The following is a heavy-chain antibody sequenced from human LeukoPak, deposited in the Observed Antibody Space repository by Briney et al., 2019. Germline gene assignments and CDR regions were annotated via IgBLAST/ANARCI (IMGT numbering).Heavy chain of an antibody. V-gene: IGHV3-21*01. J-gene: IGHJ4*02. CDR3: ARIALRYFGWRELGDFDY. D-gene: IGHD3-9*01. CDR1: GFTFSSYS. CDR2: ISSSSSYI. Sequence: GGSLRLSCAASGFTFSSYSMNWVRQAPGKGLEWVSSISSSSSYIYYAHSVKGRFTISRDNAKNSLYLQMNSLRAEDTAVYYCARIALRYFGWRELGDFDYWGQGTLVTVSS.